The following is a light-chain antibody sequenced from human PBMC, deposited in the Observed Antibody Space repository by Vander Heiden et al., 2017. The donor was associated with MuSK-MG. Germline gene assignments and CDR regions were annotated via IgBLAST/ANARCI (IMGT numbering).Light chain of an antibody. V-gene: IGLV3-21*02. CDR2: DDS. CDR3: QVWDSSSDHVV. J-gene: IGLJ2*01. Sequence: SYVLTQPPSVSLAPVQTARITCGGNNVGSKSVHWYQQKPGQAPVLVVYDDSDRPSGTPERFSGSNPGNTATLTISRVEAGDEADYYCQVWDSSSDHVVFGGGTKLTVL. CDR1: NVGSKS.